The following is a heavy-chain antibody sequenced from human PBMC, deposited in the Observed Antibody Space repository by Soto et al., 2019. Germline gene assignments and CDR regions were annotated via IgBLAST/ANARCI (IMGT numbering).Heavy chain of an antibody. J-gene: IGHJ4*02. Sequence: QVHLVQSGAEVKSPGSAVKVSCKVSGAGATFSNYGLNWVRQAPGQGLEWMGGTIPAFGTATYAQKFQGRVTITADTSTTTAYMELSSLRSDDTAVYYCWRHDKTTLPPLDSWGQGTLVSVSS. CDR2: TIPAFGTA. V-gene: IGHV1-69*06. D-gene: IGHD1-1*01. CDR3: WRHDKTTLPPLDS. CDR1: GAGATFSNYG.